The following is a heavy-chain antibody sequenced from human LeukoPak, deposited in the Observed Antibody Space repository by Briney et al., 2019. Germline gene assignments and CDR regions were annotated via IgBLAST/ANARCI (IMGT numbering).Heavy chain of an antibody. J-gene: IGHJ5*02. Sequence: GGSLRLSCVASGFTFSSNYMNWVRQAPGKGLEWVGRIRSNSDGGTIDYAAPVKGRFTLSRDDSKTTLYLQMNSLQTEDTAVYYCATDFYDSTWGQGTLVTVSS. D-gene: IGHD3-22*01. V-gene: IGHV3-15*07. CDR1: GFTFSSNY. CDR3: ATDFYDST. CDR2: IRSNSDGGTI.